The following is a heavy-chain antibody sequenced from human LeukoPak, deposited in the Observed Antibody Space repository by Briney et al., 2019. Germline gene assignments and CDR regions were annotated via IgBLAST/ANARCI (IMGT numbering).Heavy chain of an antibody. Sequence: ASVKVSCKASGYTFTSYDINWVRQAPGQGLEWMGWISAYNGNTNYAQKLQGRVTMTTDTSTSTAYMELKSLRSDDTAVYYCARDGDSPYYYYMDVWGKGTTVTVSS. D-gene: IGHD2-21*01. CDR2: ISAYNGNT. J-gene: IGHJ6*03. V-gene: IGHV1-18*01. CDR1: GYTFTSYD. CDR3: ARDGDSPYYYYMDV.